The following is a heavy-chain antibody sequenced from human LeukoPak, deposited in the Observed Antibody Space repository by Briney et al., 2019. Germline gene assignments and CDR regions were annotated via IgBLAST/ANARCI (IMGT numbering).Heavy chain of an antibody. D-gene: IGHD1-7*01. Sequence: GGSLRLSCAASGFTFSSYEMNWVRQAPGKGLEWVSYISSSGSNIYYADSVKGRFTISRDNAKNSLYLQMNSLRAEDTAVYYCARKGTPGDAFDIWGQGTMVTVSS. CDR1: GFTFSSYE. CDR2: ISSSGSNI. J-gene: IGHJ3*02. CDR3: ARKGTPGDAFDI. V-gene: IGHV3-48*03.